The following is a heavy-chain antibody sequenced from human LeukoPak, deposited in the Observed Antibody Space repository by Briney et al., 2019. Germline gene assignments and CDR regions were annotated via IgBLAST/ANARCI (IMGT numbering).Heavy chain of an antibody. J-gene: IGHJ2*01. CDR3: TKDFCGSRAACAGGSYYDF. V-gene: IGHV3-13*01. CDR1: GFTFSKDD. D-gene: IGHD2-15*01. Sequence: GGSLRLSCAASGFTFSKDDFHWVRQAPGKGLEWVAAIGVTGDTYYADSVKGRFTISRDDAANSLYLQMRSLGAGDTALYYCTKDFCGSRAACAGGSYYDFWGRGALVTVSS. CDR2: IGVTGDT.